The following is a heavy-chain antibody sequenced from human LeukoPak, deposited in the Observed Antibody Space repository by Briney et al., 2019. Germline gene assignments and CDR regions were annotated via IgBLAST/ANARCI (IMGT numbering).Heavy chain of an antibody. CDR3: ARQGGIVVVPAAIYFDY. Sequence: SETLSLTCTVSGGSITSSSYYWGWIRQPPGKGLEWIGSIYYIGSTYYNPYLKSVVTISVDTSKNQFSLKLSSVSAADTAVYYCARQGGIVVVPAAIYFDYWGQGTLVTVCS. CDR1: GGSITSSSYY. D-gene: IGHD2-2*01. V-gene: IGHV4-39*01. CDR2: IYYIGST. J-gene: IGHJ4*02.